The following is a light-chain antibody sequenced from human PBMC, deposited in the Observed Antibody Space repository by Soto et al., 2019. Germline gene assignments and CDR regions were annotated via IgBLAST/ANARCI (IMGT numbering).Light chain of an antibody. V-gene: IGKV3-11*01. CDR2: DAS. Sequence: EIVLTQSPATLSLSPGERATLSCRASQSISIYLAWYQQKPGQAPRLLIYDASNRATGIPARFSGSGSGTDFTLTINSLEPEDFAVYYCQHRSNWPTFGQGTRLEIK. CDR3: QHRSNWPT. CDR1: QSISIY. J-gene: IGKJ5*01.